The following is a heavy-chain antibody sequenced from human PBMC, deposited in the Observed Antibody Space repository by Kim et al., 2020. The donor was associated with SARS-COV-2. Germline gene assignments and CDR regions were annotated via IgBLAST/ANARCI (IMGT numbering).Heavy chain of an antibody. Sequence: PALESRVTISVDTSKNQLSLKLSSVTAADTAVYYCARAGRSIAAAVNDYWGQGTLVTVSS. CDR3: ARAGRSIAAAVNDY. J-gene: IGHJ4*02. V-gene: IGHV4-34*01. D-gene: IGHD6-13*01.